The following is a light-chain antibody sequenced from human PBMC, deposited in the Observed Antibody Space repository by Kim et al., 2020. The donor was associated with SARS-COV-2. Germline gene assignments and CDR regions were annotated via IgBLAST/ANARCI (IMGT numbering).Light chain of an antibody. CDR1: SSDVD. J-gene: IGLJ3*02. CDR2: GFS. V-gene: IGLV2-14*03. Sequence: VSGSPGQSVTISCTGTSSDVDVAWYQQYPGKAPKLIIYGFSNRPSGVSDRFSGSKSGNTASLTISALQAEDEADYYCNSYVSRTTVFGGGTQLTVL. CDR3: NSYVSRTTV.